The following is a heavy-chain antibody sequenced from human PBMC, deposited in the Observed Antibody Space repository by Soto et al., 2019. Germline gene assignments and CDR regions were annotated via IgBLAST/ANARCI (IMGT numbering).Heavy chain of an antibody. V-gene: IGHV4-39*01. Sequence: PSETLSLTCAVSGGSISGSYYYWAWLRQSPGKGPEWIGSVFYTGFTSYNPSLESRVSVSVDTSKSQFSLKLSAVTAADTAVYYCATPQKGYNWNYFDHWGQGALVTVSS. CDR2: VFYTGFT. D-gene: IGHD1-20*01. CDR1: GGSISGSYYY. J-gene: IGHJ4*02. CDR3: ATPQKGYNWNYFDH.